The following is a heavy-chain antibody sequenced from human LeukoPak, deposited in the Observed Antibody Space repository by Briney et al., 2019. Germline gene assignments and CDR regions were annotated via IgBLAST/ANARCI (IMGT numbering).Heavy chain of an antibody. CDR2: ISAYNGNT. CDR3: ARDHTPLTIFGVVISWFDP. V-gene: IGHV1-18*01. D-gene: IGHD3-3*01. J-gene: IGHJ5*02. CDR1: GYTFTSYG. Sequence: ASVKVSCKASGYTFTSYGISWVRRAPGQGLEWMGWISAYNGNTNYAQKLQGRVTMTTDTSTGTAYMELRSLRSDDTAVYYCARDHTPLTIFGVVISWFDPWGQGTLVTVSS.